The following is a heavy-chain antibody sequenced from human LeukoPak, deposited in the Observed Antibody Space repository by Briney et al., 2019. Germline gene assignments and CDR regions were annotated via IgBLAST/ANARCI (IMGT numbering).Heavy chain of an antibody. CDR3: ARALGYYDSSGAIQAGMDV. V-gene: IGHV3-48*01. CDR2: ISSSSTI. J-gene: IGHJ6*02. Sequence: TGGSLRLSCAASGFIFSSYSMNWVRQAPGKGLEWVSYISSSSTIYYADSVKGRFTISRDNAKNSLYLQMNSLRAEDTAVYYCARALGYYDSSGAIQAGMDVWGQGTTVTVSS. CDR1: GFIFSSYS. D-gene: IGHD3-22*01.